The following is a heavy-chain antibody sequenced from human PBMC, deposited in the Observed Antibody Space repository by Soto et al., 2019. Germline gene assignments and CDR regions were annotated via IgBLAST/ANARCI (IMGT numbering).Heavy chain of an antibody. V-gene: IGHV3-33*01. CDR1: GFTFSSYG. CDR2: IWYDGSNK. J-gene: IGHJ4*02. CDR3: AREGAGLDLFMITFGGVIVPPDY. D-gene: IGHD3-16*02. Sequence: QVQLVESGGGVVQPGRSLRLSCAASGFTFSSYGMHWVRQAPGKGLEWVAVIWYDGSNKYYADSVKGRFTISRDNSKNPLYLQMNGLRAEDTAVYYFAREGAGLDLFMITFGGVIVPPDYWGQGTLVTVSS.